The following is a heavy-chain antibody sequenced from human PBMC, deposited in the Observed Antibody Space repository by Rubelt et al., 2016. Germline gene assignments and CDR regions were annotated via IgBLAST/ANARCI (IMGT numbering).Heavy chain of an antibody. CDR2: IKRDGTTK. J-gene: IGHJ4*02. D-gene: IGHD6-6*01. Sequence: GLVQPGGSLRICCAGSGFIFSKYWMSWVRQAPGKGLEWVANIKRDGTTKYYVDSVKGRFTISRDNDKNTLYLQMNSLRAEDTAVYYCAREVWSSSSEDYWGQGTLVTVSS. CDR3: AREVWSSSSEDY. V-gene: IGHV3-7*01. CDR1: GFIFSKYW.